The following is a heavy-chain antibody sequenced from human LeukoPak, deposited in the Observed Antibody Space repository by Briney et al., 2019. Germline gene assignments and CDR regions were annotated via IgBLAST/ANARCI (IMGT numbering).Heavy chain of an antibody. Sequence: PGGSLRLSRAASGFTVSDNYINWVRQAPGKGLEWVSIIYAGGSTYYADSVKGRFTISRDNSKNTVYLQMNNLRVEDTAVYYCARDERLEWFIDYWGQGTLVTVSS. CDR2: IYAGGST. CDR1: GFTVSDNY. J-gene: IGHJ4*02. V-gene: IGHV3-53*01. CDR3: ARDERLEWFIDY. D-gene: IGHD3-3*01.